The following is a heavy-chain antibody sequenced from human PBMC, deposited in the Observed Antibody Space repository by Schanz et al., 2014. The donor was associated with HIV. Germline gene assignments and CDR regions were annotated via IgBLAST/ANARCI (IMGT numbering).Heavy chain of an antibody. CDR3: ARIYGGNPSYYGMDV. V-gene: IGHV3-23*01. D-gene: IGHD4-17*01. Sequence: EVQQVLESGGGLVQPGGSLRLSCAASGFAFSSSWMHWVRQTPGKGLEWVSSISGSGGSTYYADSVKGRFTISRGNSKNTLYLQMNSLRDEYTAVYYCARIYGGNPSYYGMDVWGQGTTVTVSS. CDR2: ISGSGGST. CDR1: GFAFSSSW. J-gene: IGHJ6*02.